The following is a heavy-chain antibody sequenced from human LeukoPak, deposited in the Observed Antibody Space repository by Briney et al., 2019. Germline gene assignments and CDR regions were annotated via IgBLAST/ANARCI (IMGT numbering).Heavy chain of an antibody. Sequence: SETLSLTCTVSGGSISSYYWSWIRQPPGKGLEWIGYIYYSGSTNYNPSLKSRVTISVDTSKNQFSLKLSSVTAADTAVYYCARAPASGGSCDYWGQGTLVTVSS. V-gene: IGHV4-59*01. CDR3: ARAPASGGSCDY. J-gene: IGHJ4*02. D-gene: IGHD2-15*01. CDR1: GGSISSYY. CDR2: IYYSGST.